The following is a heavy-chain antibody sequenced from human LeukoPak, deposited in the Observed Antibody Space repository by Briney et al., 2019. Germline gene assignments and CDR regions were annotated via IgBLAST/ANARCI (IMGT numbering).Heavy chain of an antibody. J-gene: IGHJ4*02. CDR1: GGSFSGYY. CDR2: INHSGST. Sequence: PSETLSLTCAVYGGSFSGYYWSWIRQPPGKGLEWIGEINHSGSTNYNPSLKSRVTISVDTSKNQFSLKLSSVTAADTAVYYCARGMSIAVEFDYWGQGTLVTVSS. V-gene: IGHV4-34*01. CDR3: ARGMSIAVEFDY. D-gene: IGHD6-19*01.